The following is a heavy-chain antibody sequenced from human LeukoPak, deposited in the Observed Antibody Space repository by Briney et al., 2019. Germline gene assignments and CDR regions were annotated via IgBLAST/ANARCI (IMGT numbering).Heavy chain of an antibody. CDR1: GVSFSGYY. J-gene: IGHJ6*03. CDR3: ARVKDPGGYYYYYMDV. Sequence: SETLSLTCAVYGVSFSGYYWSWLRQPPGKGLEWIGEINHSGSTNYNPSLKSRVTISVDTSKNQFSLKLSSVTAADTAVYYCARVKDPGGYYYYYMDVWGKGTTVTVSS. D-gene: IGHD3-16*01. V-gene: IGHV4-34*01. CDR2: INHSGST.